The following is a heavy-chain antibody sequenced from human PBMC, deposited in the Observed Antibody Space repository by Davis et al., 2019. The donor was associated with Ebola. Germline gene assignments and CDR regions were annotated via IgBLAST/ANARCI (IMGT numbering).Heavy chain of an antibody. CDR3: ATDLTDSSGYYP. CDR1: GYTFTTYT. D-gene: IGHD3-22*01. J-gene: IGHJ5*02. CDR2: MDPNSGDT. Sequence: AASVKVSCKASGYTFTTYTINWVRQATGQGLEWMGWMDPNSGDTGYEQKFQGRLTMTRDTAMTTAYMELSRLRSDDTAVYYCATDLTDSSGYYPWGQGTLVTVSS. V-gene: IGHV1-8*01.